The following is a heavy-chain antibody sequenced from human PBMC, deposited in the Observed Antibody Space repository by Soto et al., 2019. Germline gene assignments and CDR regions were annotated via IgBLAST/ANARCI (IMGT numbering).Heavy chain of an antibody. Sequence: SETLSLTCAVYGGSFSGYYWSWLRQPPGRGLEWIGEINHSRSSNYNPSLKRRVTISVGRSKSQFSLTLSSVTAADTAVYYFASALAAYYDFWSGYNHNGFDPWGQGTLVNVS. CDR2: INHSRSS. V-gene: IGHV4-34*01. J-gene: IGHJ5*02. D-gene: IGHD3-3*01. CDR3: ASALAAYYDFWSGYNHNGFDP. CDR1: GGSFSGYY.